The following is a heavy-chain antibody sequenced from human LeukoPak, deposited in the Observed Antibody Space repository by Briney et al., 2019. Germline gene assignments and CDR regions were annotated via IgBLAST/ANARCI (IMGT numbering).Heavy chain of an antibody. V-gene: IGHV4-38-2*02. Sequence: SETLSLTCTVSGYSISSGYYWGWIRQPPGKGLEWIGSIYHSGSTYYNPSLKSRVTISVDTSKNQFSLKLSSVTAADTAVYYCARVSPALAGYYFDYWGQGTLVTVSS. CDR3: ARVSPALAGYYFDY. CDR2: IYHSGST. D-gene: IGHD6-19*01. J-gene: IGHJ4*02. CDR1: GYSISSGYY.